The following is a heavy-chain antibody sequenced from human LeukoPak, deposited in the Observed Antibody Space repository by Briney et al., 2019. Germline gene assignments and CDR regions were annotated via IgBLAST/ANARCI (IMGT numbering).Heavy chain of an antibody. CDR2: ISAYNGNT. V-gene: IGHV1-18*01. CDR3: ARSNSGSYYHFDY. D-gene: IGHD1-26*01. CDR1: GYTFTSYG. Sequence: ASVKVSCKASGYTFTSYGISWLRQAPGQGLEWMGWISAYNGNTNYAQNLQVRVTMTTDTSTSTAYMELRSLRSDDTAVYFCARSNSGSYYHFDYWGQGTLVTVSS. J-gene: IGHJ4*02.